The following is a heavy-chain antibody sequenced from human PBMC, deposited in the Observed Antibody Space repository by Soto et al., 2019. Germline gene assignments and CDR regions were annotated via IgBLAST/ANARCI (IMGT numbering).Heavy chain of an antibody. CDR2: ISAYNGNT. Sequence: QVQLVQSGAEVKKPAASVKVSCKASGYIFTSFGISWVRQAPGQGLEWMGWISAYNGNTNSAQNLQGRVTMTTDTSTSPDYMELRRLSSDDTAVYSCARDNSRLYFDYWGQGALVTVSS. CDR3: ARDNSRLYFDY. J-gene: IGHJ4*02. CDR1: GYIFTSFG. D-gene: IGHD6-13*01. V-gene: IGHV1-18*01.